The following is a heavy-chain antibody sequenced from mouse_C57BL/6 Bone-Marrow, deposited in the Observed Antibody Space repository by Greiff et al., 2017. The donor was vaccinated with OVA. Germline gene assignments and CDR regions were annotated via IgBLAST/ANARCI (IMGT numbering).Heavy chain of an antibody. CDR2: FSRGGDYI. V-gene: IGHV5-9-1*02. CDR1: GFTFSSYA. Sequence: EVQLVDSGEGLVKPGGSLKLSCAASGFTFSSYAMSWVRQTPEKRLEWVAYFSRGGDYIYYADTVKGRFTISRDNARNTLYLQMSSLKSEDTAMYYCTRDDYGSSYFFDYWGQGTTLTVSS. CDR3: TRDDYGSSYFFDY. D-gene: IGHD1-1*01. J-gene: IGHJ2*01.